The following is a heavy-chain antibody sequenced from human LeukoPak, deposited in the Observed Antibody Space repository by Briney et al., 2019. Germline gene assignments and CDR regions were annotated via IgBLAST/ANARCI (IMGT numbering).Heavy chain of an antibody. CDR2: IYCSGST. CDR1: GGSFSGYY. J-gene: IGHJ5*02. CDR3: ARIAWSGNWFDP. Sequence: SETLSLTCAVYGGSFSGYYWSWIRQPPGKGLEWIGYIYCSGSTNYNPSLKSRVTISVDTSKNQFSLKLSSVTAADTAVYYCARIAWSGNWFDPWGQGTLVTVSS. V-gene: IGHV4-59*01. D-gene: IGHD3-10*01.